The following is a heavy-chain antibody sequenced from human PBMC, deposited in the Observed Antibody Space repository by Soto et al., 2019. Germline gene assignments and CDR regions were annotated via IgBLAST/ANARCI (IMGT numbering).Heavy chain of an antibody. J-gene: IGHJ2*01. CDR2: LYYGGST. D-gene: IGHD4-4*01. Sequence: SETLSLTCTVSGGSISTYYWNWIRQPPGKGLEWIGYLYYGGSTNYNPSLESRVTISLDTSKNQISLKLSSVTAADTAVYYCACGRDDYNGWYVDLWGRGSLVTVSS. V-gene: IGHV4-59*01. CDR3: ACGRDDYNGWYVDL. CDR1: GGSISTYY.